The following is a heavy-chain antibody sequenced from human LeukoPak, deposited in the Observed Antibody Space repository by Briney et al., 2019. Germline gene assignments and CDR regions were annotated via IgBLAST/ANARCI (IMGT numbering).Heavy chain of an antibody. CDR3: ARDPSSSWAIYGMDV. D-gene: IGHD6-13*01. J-gene: IGHJ6*02. V-gene: IGHV1-2*02. CDR1: GYTFTGYY. Sequence: ASVKVSCKASGYTFTGYYMHWVRQAPGQGLEWMGWINPNSGGTSYAQKFQGRVTMTRDTSISTAYMELSRLRSDDTAVYYCARDPSSSWAIYGMDVWGQGTTVTVSS. CDR2: INPNSGGT.